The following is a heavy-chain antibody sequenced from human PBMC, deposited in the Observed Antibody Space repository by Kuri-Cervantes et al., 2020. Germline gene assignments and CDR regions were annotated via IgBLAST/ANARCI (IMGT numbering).Heavy chain of an antibody. V-gene: IGHV1-18*01. Sequence: ASVKVSCKASGYTFTSYGISWVRQAPGQGLEWMGWISAYNGNTNYAQKLQGRVTMTTDTSTSTAYMELSRLRSDDTAVYYCARYCSGGSCYPMDVWGKGTTVTVSS. CDR2: ISAYNGNT. J-gene: IGHJ6*03. CDR1: GYTFTSYG. D-gene: IGHD2-15*01. CDR3: ARYCSGGSCYPMDV.